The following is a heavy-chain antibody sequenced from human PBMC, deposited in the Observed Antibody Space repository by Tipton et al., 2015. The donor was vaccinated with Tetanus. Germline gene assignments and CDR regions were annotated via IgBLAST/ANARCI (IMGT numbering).Heavy chain of an antibody. CDR3: ARDRGDYIYYGMDV. J-gene: IGHJ6*02. Sequence: QLVQSGAEVKKPGASLKVSCKASGYTFTGYYLYWVRQVPGQGLEWMGWIDPNSGGTIYAQKVQGRVTMTRDTSISTAYMELRRLRSDDTAVYYRARDRGDYIYYGMDVWGPGTTVTVTS. D-gene: IGHD3-22*01. CDR1: GYTFTGYY. CDR2: IDPNSGGT. V-gene: IGHV1-2*02.